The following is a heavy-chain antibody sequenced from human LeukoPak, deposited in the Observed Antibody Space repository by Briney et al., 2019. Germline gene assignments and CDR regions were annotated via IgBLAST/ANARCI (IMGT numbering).Heavy chain of an antibody. CDR3: ASGGIGYCTNGVCYRPPSRSYYYYYMDV. D-gene: IGHD2-8*01. J-gene: IGHJ6*03. CDR2: ISGSGGST. CDR1: GFTFSSYA. V-gene: IGHV3-23*01. Sequence: GGSLRLSCAASGFTFSSYAMSWVRQAPGKGLEWVSAISGSGGSTYYADSVKGRFTSSRDKSKNTLYLQMNSLRAEDTAVYYCASGGIGYCTNGVCYRPPSRSYYYYYMDVWGKGTTVTVSS.